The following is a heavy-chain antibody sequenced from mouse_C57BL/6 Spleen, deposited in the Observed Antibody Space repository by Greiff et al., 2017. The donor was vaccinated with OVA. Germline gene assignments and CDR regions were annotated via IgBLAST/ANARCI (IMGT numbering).Heavy chain of an antibody. V-gene: IGHV5-17*01. CDR3: ARPSYYGSDYLDY. J-gene: IGHJ2*01. CDR2: ISSGSSNI. Sequence: EVKLMESGGGLVKPGGSLKLSCAASGFTFSDYGMHWVRQAPEKGLEWVAYISSGSSNIYYADTVKGRFTISRDNAKNTLFLQMTSLRSEDTAMYYCARPSYYGSDYLDYWGKGTTLTVSA. D-gene: IGHD1-1*01. CDR1: GFTFSDYG.